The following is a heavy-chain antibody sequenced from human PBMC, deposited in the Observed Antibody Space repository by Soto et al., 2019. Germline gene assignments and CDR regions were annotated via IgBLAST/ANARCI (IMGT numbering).Heavy chain of an antibody. D-gene: IGHD1-1*01. CDR3: TNNYSFDS. CDR1: GFTFSNYA. V-gene: IGHV3-23*01. Sequence: VQLLESGGGLVQPGGSLRLSCAASGFTFSNYAMSWVRQAPGKALEWVSSINIVGGNTNYADSVRGRFTMSSDDSKNTVFLQMNSLRAEDTAIYYCTNNYSFDSWGQGTLITVSS. CDR2: INIVGGNT. J-gene: IGHJ4*02.